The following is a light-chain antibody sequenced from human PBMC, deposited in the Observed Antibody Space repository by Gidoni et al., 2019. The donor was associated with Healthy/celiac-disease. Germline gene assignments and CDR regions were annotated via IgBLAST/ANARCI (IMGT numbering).Light chain of an antibody. CDR1: SSNIGNNY. V-gene: IGLV1-51*01. CDR3: GTWDSSLSAGGV. CDR2: DNN. Sequence: QSVLTQPPSVSAAPGQKVTISCSGSSSNIGNNYVSWYQQLPATAPKLLIYDNNKRPSGIPDRFSVSKSGTSATLGITGLQTGDEADYYCGTWDSSLSAGGVFGGGTKLTVL. J-gene: IGLJ3*02.